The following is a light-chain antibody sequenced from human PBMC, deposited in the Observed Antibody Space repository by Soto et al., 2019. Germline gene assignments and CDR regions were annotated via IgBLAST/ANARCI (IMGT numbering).Light chain of an antibody. CDR2: AAS. J-gene: IGKJ2*01. CDR1: QGIRND. V-gene: IGKV1-6*01. Sequence: AVQMTQSPSSLSASVGDRVTITCRASQGIRNDLAWYQHKPGKAPKLLIYAASSLQSGVPSRFSGSGSGTDFTLTISSLQPEDFATYYWLQDYNYPYTFGQGTKLEIK. CDR3: LQDYNYPYT.